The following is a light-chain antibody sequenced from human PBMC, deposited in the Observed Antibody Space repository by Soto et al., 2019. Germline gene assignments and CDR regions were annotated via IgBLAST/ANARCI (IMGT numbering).Light chain of an antibody. J-gene: IGLJ1*01. CDR2: DNS. CDR1: SSNIGNNY. Sequence: QSVLTQPPSVSAAPGQKVTISCSGSSSNIGNNYVSWYQQLPGTAPKLLIYDNSKRPSGIADRFSGSKSGTSATLGITGLQTGDEADYYCGTWDSTLSAGVFGTGTKVTVL. CDR3: GTWDSTLSAGV. V-gene: IGLV1-51*01.